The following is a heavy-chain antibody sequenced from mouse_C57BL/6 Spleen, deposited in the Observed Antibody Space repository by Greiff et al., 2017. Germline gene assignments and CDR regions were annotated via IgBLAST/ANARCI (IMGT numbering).Heavy chain of an antibody. Sequence: EVKLMESGPGLVKPSQSLSLTCSVTGYSITSGYYWNWIRQFPGNKLEWMGYISYDGSNNYNPSLKNRISITRDTSKNQFFLKLNSVTTEDTATYYCAREDGSSNYWGQGTTLTVSS. CDR1: GYSITSGYY. CDR2: ISYDGSN. J-gene: IGHJ2*01. CDR3: AREDGSSNY. D-gene: IGHD1-1*01. V-gene: IGHV3-6*01.